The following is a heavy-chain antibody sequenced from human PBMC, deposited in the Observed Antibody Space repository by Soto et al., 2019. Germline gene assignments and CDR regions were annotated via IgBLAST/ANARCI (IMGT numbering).Heavy chain of an antibody. J-gene: IGHJ6*01. Sequence: PSEPLSLTCTVSGGSISSGDYYLSWIRQPPGKGLEWIGYIYYSWSTYYNPSLKSRVTISVDTSKNQFSLKLSSVTEAHTAVYYCASVARDYYYYCGMDVWGQATMVTVSS. CDR3: ASVARDYYYYCGMDV. V-gene: IGHV4-30-4*02. CDR1: GGSISSGDYY. CDR2: IYYSWST. D-gene: IGHD5-12*01.